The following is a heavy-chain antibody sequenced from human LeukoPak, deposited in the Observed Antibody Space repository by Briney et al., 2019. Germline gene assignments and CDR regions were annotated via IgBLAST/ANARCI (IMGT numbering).Heavy chain of an antibody. V-gene: IGHV4-61*02. J-gene: IGHJ5*02. D-gene: IGHD3-3*01. Sequence: SETLSLTRTVSGGSISSGSYYWSWIRQPAGKGLEWIGRIYTSGSTNYNPSLKSRVTISVDTSKNQFSLKLSSVTAADTAVYYCARDRTQNYDFWSGYYLNWFDPWGQGTLVTVSS. CDR1: GGSISSGSYY. CDR2: IYTSGST. CDR3: ARDRTQNYDFWSGYYLNWFDP.